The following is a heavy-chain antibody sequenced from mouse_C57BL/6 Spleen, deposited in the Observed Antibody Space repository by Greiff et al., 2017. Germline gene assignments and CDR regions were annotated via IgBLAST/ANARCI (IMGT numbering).Heavy chain of an antibody. D-gene: IGHD3-2*02. J-gene: IGHJ4*01. CDR3: ARDLEAAQADAMDY. CDR2: ISYDGSN. Sequence: EVKLMESGPGLVKPSQSLSLTCSVTGYSITSGYYWNWIRQFPGNKLEWMGYISYDGSNNYNPSLKNRISITRDTSKNQFFLKLNSVTTEDTATYYCARDLEAAQADAMDYWGQGTSVTVSS. V-gene: IGHV3-6*01. CDR1: GYSITSGYY.